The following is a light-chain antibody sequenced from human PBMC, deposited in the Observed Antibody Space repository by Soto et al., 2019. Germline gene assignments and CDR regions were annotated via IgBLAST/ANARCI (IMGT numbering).Light chain of an antibody. Sequence: QSALTQPASVSGSPGQSITISCTGSSSNVGGYNDVSWYQQHPGKAPKLMIYEVSNRPSGVSNRSSGSKSGNTASLTISGLQAEDEADYYCCSYTGSHTLLFGGGTQLTVL. J-gene: IGLJ2*01. CDR1: SSNVGGYND. CDR3: CSYTGSHTLL. CDR2: EVS. V-gene: IGLV2-14*01.